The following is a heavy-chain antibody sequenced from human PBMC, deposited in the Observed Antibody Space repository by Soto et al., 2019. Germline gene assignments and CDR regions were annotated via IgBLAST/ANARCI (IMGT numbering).Heavy chain of an antibody. CDR3: ARDLGTRTWNYFFY. Sequence: AGGSLRLSCAASGFTFSSYWMSLVRQAPGKGLEWVANIKQDGTEKYYVDSVKGRFTISRDNAKNSLYLQMNSLRAVDTAVYYCARDLGTRTWNYFFYWGQGTLVTVSS. CDR1: GFTFSSYW. V-gene: IGHV3-7*01. J-gene: IGHJ4*02. CDR2: IKQDGTEK. D-gene: IGHD1-1*01.